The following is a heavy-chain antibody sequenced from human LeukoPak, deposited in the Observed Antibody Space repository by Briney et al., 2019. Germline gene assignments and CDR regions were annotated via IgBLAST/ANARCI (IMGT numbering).Heavy chain of an antibody. CDR3: AKDMYYYDSSGSVMEFDY. Sequence: GGSLRLSCAASGFTFSSYGMHWVRQAPGKGLEWVAVISYDGSNKYYADSVKGRFTISRDNSKNTLYLQMSSLRAEDTAVYYCAKDMYYYDSSGSVMEFDYWGQGTLVTVSS. J-gene: IGHJ4*02. CDR2: ISYDGSNK. CDR1: GFTFSSYG. V-gene: IGHV3-30*18. D-gene: IGHD3-22*01.